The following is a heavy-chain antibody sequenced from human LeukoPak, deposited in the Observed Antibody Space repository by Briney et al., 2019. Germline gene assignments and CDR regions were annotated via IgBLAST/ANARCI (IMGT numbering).Heavy chain of an antibody. J-gene: IGHJ5*02. V-gene: IGHV1-8*01. CDR1: GYTFTSYD. CDR2: MNPNSGNT. CDR3: AREKDTTNWFDP. D-gene: IGHD1-26*01. Sequence: GASVKVSCKASGYTFTSYDINWVRQATGQGLEWMGWMNPNSGNTGYAQKFQGRVTMTRNTSISTAYMELSSLRSEDTAVYYYAREKDTTNWFDPWGQGTLVTVSS.